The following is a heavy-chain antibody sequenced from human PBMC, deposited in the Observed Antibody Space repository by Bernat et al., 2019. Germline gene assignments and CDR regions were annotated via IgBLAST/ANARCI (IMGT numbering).Heavy chain of an antibody. Sequence: QVQLVESGGGVVQPGRSLRLSCAASGFTFSSYGMHWVRQAPGKGLEWVAVISYDGSNKYYADSVKGRLTISRDNSKNTLYLQMNSLRAEDTAVYYCAKEYGDHGWFDYWGQGTLVTVSS. CDR3: AKEYGDHGWFDY. J-gene: IGHJ4*02. CDR1: GFTFSSYG. V-gene: IGHV3-30*18. CDR2: ISYDGSNK. D-gene: IGHD4-17*01.